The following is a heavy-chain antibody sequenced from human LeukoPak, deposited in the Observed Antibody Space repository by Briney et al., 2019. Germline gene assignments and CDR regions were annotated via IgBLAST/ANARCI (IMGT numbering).Heavy chain of an antibody. V-gene: IGHV3-23*01. D-gene: IGHD2-15*01. CDR3: ATQPDIVVVVAARAWFDP. CDR1: GVTFSGYA. J-gene: IGHJ5*02. Sequence: GVSLRLSCAASGVTFSGYAMSWVRQAPGKGLEWVSAISGSGGSTYYADSVKGRFTISRDNSKNTLYLQMNSLRAEDTAVYYCATQPDIVVVVAARAWFDPWGQGTLVTVSS. CDR2: ISGSGGST.